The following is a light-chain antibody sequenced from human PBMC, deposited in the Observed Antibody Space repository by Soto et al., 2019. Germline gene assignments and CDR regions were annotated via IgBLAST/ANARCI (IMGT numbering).Light chain of an antibody. J-gene: IGKJ4*01. Sequence: EIVMTQSPATLSVSPGERATLSCRASQSVSSDLAWYQHKPGQAPRLLIYSSSSRAAGVSDRFSGSGSGTDFTLTISRLEPEDFAVYYCQQFSSYPLTFGGGTKVDIK. V-gene: IGKV3-20*01. CDR2: SSS. CDR1: QSVSSD. CDR3: QQFSSYPLT.